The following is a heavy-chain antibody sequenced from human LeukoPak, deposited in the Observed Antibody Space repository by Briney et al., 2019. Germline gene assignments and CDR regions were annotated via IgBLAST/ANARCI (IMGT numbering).Heavy chain of an antibody. J-gene: IGHJ6*02. CDR3: ARAWPYYYYGMDV. CDR1: GGSISSYY. V-gene: IGHV4-59*01. CDR2: IYYSGST. Sequence: PSETLSLTCTVSGGSISSYYWSWIRQPPGKGLEWIGYIYYSGSTNYNPSLKSRVTISVDTSKNQFSLKLSSVTAADTAVYYCARAWPYYYYGMDVWGQGTTVTVSS. D-gene: IGHD5-24*01.